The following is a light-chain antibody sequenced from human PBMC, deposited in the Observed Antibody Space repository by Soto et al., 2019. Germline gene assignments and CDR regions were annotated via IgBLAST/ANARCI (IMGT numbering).Light chain of an antibody. J-gene: IGLJ1*01. CDR1: SSDVGAYDY. Sequence: QSVLTQPASVSGSPGQSITISCIGTSSDVGAYDYVSWYQHHPGKAPKLLIYEVSNRPSGVSNRFSGSKSGNTASLTISGLQAEDEADYYCSSYTNSSPYAFXTGTKVTVL. CDR3: SSYTNSSPYA. CDR2: EVS. V-gene: IGLV2-14*01.